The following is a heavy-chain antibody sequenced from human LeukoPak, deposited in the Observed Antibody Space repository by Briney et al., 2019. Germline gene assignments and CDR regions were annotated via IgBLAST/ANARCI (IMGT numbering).Heavy chain of an antibody. D-gene: IGHD3-9*01. CDR3: AKDPPTIWSYAFDI. J-gene: IGHJ3*02. CDR2: IIPIFGTA. Sequence: ASVKVSCKASGGTFSSYAISWVRQAPGQGLEWMGGIIPIFGTANYAQKFQGRVTITADESTSTAYMELSSLRSEDTAVYYCAKDPPTIWSYAFDIWGQGTMVTVSS. V-gene: IGHV1-69*13. CDR1: GGTFSSYA.